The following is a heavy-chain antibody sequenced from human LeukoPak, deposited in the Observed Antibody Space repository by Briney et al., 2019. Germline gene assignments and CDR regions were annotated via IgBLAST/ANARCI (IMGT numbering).Heavy chain of an antibody. CDR2: IYYSGST. Sequence: SETLSLTCTVSGGSFSSGNYYWRWIRQPPGKGLEWIGYIYYSGSTNFNPSLKSRVTISVDTSKNQFSLKLSSVTAADTAVYYCARAGGNSYYYYYGMDVWGQGTTVTVSS. J-gene: IGHJ6*02. CDR3: ARAGGNSYYYYYGMDV. CDR1: GGSFSSGNYY. D-gene: IGHD4-23*01. V-gene: IGHV4-61*01.